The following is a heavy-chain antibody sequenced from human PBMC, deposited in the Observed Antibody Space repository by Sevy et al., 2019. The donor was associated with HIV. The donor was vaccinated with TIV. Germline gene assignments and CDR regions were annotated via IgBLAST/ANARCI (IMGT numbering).Heavy chain of an antibody. CDR2: FDPEDGEK. Sequence: ASVKVSCKVSGYTLTELSMHWVRQAPGKGLEWMGGFDPEDGEKMYAQKFQGRVTMTEEKSTDTAYMELSSLRSEDTAVYYCATEAPWGSYRITFDYWGQGTLVTVSS. V-gene: IGHV1-24*01. CDR1: GYTLTELS. CDR3: ATEAPWGSYRITFDY. J-gene: IGHJ4*02. D-gene: IGHD3-16*02.